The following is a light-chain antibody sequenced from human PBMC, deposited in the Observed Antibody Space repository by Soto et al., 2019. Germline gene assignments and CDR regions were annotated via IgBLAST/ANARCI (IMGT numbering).Light chain of an antibody. CDR1: SSNIGRNT. CDR3: AAWDDSLNGHV. CDR2: SNN. J-gene: IGLJ1*01. Sequence: QPVLTQPPSASGTPGQRVTISCSGSSSNIGRNTVNWYQQLPGTAPKLLIYSNNQRPSGVPDRFSGSKSGTSASLAISGLQSEDEADYYCAAWDDSLNGHVFGTGTKLTVL. V-gene: IGLV1-44*01.